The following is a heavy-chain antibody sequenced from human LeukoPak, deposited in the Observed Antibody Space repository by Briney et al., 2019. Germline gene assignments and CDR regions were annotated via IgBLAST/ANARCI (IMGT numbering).Heavy chain of an antibody. D-gene: IGHD3-10*01. V-gene: IGHV1-46*01. J-gene: IGHJ4*02. Sequence: APVKVSCKASGYTFTSYYMHWVRQAPGQGLEWMGIINPSGGSTSYAQKFQGRVTMTRDTSTSTVYMELSSLRSEDTAVYYCARVTGPEFPFDYWGQGTLVTVSS. CDR1: GYTFTSYY. CDR3: ARVTGPEFPFDY. CDR2: INPSGGST.